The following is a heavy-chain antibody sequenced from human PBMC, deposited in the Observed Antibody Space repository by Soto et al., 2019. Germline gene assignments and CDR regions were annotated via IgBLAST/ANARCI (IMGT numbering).Heavy chain of an antibody. CDR1: GFSFSDAW. CDR2: IKSKTDGGTT. J-gene: IGHJ4*02. Sequence: EVQLVESGGGLVKPGESLGLSCAASGFSFSDAWMNWVRQAPGKGLEWVGRIKSKTDGGTTDYAAPVNGRFSISRDDSKNMLYLQMSSLKTDDTAVYYCTRGRLSGHYTDYWGRGTLVTVSS. V-gene: IGHV3-15*07. D-gene: IGHD5-12*01. CDR3: TRGRLSGHYTDY.